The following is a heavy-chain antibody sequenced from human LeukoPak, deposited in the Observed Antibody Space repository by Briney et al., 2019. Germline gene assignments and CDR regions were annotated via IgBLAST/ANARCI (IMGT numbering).Heavy chain of an antibody. D-gene: IGHD3-22*01. Sequence: KPGGPLTLSCAASGLSFSTDTVHWVRQAPGKGLEWVASISSSSTYIYYTNSVKGRFAISRDNARNSVHLQMTSLRTEDTAVYYCASRPGDFIDSSVYYNFWGQGTLVTVSS. CDR3: ASRPGDFIDSSVYYNF. CDR2: ISSSSTYI. V-gene: IGHV3-21*01. CDR1: GLSFSTDT. J-gene: IGHJ4*02.